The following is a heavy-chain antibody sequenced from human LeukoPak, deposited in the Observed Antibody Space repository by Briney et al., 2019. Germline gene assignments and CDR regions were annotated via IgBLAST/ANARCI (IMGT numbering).Heavy chain of an antibody. D-gene: IGHD6-19*01. CDR1: GFTFSSYW. Sequence: GGSLRLSCAASGFTFSSYWMSWVRQAQGKGLEWVANVKEDGSESYYVDSVKGRFTISRENGKNSLYLQMNSLRAEDTAVYYCARVGNGWYYFDYWGQGTLVTVSS. CDR2: VKEDGSES. V-gene: IGHV3-7*01. J-gene: IGHJ4*02. CDR3: ARVGNGWYYFDY.